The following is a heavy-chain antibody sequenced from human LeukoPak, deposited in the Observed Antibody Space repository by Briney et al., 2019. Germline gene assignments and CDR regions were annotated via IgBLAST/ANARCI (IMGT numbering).Heavy chain of an antibody. CDR1: GGSISSGGYS. V-gene: IGHV4-30-2*01. CDR3: ASDSSGWSPHY. CDR2: IYHSGST. J-gene: IGHJ4*02. D-gene: IGHD6-19*01. Sequence: SETLSLTCAVSGGSISSGGYSWSWIRQPPGKGLEWIGYIYHSGSTYYNPSLKSRVTISVDTSKNQFSLKLSSVTAADTAVYYCASDSSGWSPHYWGQGTLVTVSS.